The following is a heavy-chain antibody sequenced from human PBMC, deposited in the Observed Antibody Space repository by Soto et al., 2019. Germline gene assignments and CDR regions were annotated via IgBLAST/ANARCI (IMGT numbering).Heavy chain of an antibody. CDR1: GFTFSNSA. CDR3: AKAVGPTAPSSRVFDC. Sequence: GGSLRLSCAASGFTFSNSAMGWVRQAPGKGLEWVSVIVGGRGDSTEYADSVKGRLTISRDNSRNTLCLQMSSLRADDTAVYYCAKAVGPTAPSSRVFDCWGQGTLVTVSS. J-gene: IGHJ4*02. CDR2: IVGGRGDST. V-gene: IGHV3-23*01. D-gene: IGHD1-26*01.